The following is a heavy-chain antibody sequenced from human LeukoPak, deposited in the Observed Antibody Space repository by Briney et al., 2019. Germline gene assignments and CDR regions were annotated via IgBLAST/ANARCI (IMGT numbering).Heavy chain of an antibody. Sequence: GGSLRLSCAASGFTFSSYAMHWVRQAPGKGLEWVAVISYDGSNKYYADSVKGRFTISRDNSKNTLYLQMNSLRPEDTAVYYCAKIGELATISPYNYFDCWGQGTLVTVSS. CDR1: GFTFSSYA. CDR2: ISYDGSNK. D-gene: IGHD5-24*01. V-gene: IGHV3-30-3*02. CDR3: AKIGELATISPYNYFDC. J-gene: IGHJ4*02.